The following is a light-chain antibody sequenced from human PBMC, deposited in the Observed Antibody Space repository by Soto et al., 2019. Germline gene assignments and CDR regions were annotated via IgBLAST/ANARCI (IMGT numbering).Light chain of an antibody. CDR2: DAS. CDR1: QSISSY. V-gene: IGKV1-5*01. J-gene: IGKJ1*01. Sequence: DIQMTQSPSSLSASVGDRVTITCRASQSISSYLNWYQQKPGKAPKVLIYDASNLKSGVPSRFSGSGSGTEFTLTISSLQPDDFATYYCQQYYSYPWTFGQGTKVDIK. CDR3: QQYYSYPWT.